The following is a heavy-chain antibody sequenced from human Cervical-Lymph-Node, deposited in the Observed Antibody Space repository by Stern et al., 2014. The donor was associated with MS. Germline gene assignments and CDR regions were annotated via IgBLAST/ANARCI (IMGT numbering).Heavy chain of an antibody. V-gene: IGHV5-51*01. CDR3: ARHFQGFDY. Sequence: EVQLVESGAEVTKPGESLKISCKLSGYSFTIYYIAWVRQMPGKGLEWMGVIYPYDFDTTYSPSFQGQVTISADKSITTASLQWSSLRASDTAMYYCARHFQGFDYWGQGTLVTVSS. CDR2: IYPYDFDT. CDR1: GYSFTIYY. J-gene: IGHJ4*02.